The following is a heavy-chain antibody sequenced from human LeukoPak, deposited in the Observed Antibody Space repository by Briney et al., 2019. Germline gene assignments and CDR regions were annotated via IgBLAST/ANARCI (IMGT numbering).Heavy chain of an antibody. D-gene: IGHD1-26*01. Sequence: PSETLSLTCTVSGGSITTTSTYWGWIRQPPGKGLEWIGSIYYSGTTYYNPSLKSRVTISVDTSKNQFSLKLSSVTAADTAVYYCARGTSGSYNLDYWGQGTLVTVSS. V-gene: IGHV4-39*07. CDR2: IYYSGTT. J-gene: IGHJ4*02. CDR1: GGSITTTSTY. CDR3: ARGTSGSYNLDY.